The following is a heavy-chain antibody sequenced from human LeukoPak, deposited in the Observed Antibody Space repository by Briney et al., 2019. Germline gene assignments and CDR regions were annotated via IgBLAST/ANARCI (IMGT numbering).Heavy chain of an antibody. CDR2: IIPILGIA. CDR3: ARVAAAVPYFDY. J-gene: IGHJ4*02. Sequence: ASVKVSCEASGGTFSSYAISWVRQAPGQGLEWMGRIIPILGIANYAQKFQGRVTITADKSTSTAYMELSSLRSEDTAVYYCARVAAAVPYFDYWGQGTLVTVSS. V-gene: IGHV1-69*04. CDR1: GGTFSSYA. D-gene: IGHD6-13*01.